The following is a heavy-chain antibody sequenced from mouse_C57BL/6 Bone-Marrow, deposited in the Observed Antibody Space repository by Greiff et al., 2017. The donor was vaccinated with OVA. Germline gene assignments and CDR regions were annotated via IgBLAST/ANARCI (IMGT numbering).Heavy chain of an antibody. J-gene: IGHJ2*01. CDR1: GYSITSGYD. V-gene: IGHV3-1*01. Sequence: VQLQQSGPGMVEPSQSLSLTCTVTGYSITSGYDWHWIRHFPGNKLEWMGYISYSGSTNYNPSLKSRISITHDTSKNHFLLKLNSVTTEDTATYYCARELRFYYFDYWGQGTTLTVSS. CDR3: ARELRFYYFDY. CDR2: ISYSGST. D-gene: IGHD1-1*01.